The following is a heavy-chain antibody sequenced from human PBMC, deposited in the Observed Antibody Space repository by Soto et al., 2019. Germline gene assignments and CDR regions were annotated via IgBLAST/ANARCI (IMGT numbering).Heavy chain of an antibody. CDR3: ARRPGSWFDP. D-gene: IGHD3-10*01. V-gene: IGHV5-51*01. J-gene: IGHJ5*02. CDR2: IFPSDSDT. Sequence: PGESLKISCKGSGYSFTTYWIGWVRQMPGKGLEWMGIIFPSDSDTRYSPSFQGQVTISVDESISTAYLQWSSLKASDTAMYYCARRPGSWFDPWGQGTLVTVSS. CDR1: GYSFTTYW.